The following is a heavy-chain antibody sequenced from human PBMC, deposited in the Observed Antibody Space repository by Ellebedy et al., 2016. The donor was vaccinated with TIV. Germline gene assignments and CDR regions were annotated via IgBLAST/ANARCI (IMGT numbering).Heavy chain of an antibody. V-gene: IGHV3-48*01. D-gene: IGHD2-21*02. CDR2: ISSSSSTI. CDR1: GFTFSSYS. J-gene: IGHJ4*02. Sequence: GASLKISCAASGFTFSSYSMNWVRQAPGKGLEWVSYISSSSSTIYYADSVKGRFTISRDNAKNSLYLQMNSLRAEDTAVYYCARDMVVTAIPFDYWGQGTLVTVSS. CDR3: ARDMVVTAIPFDY.